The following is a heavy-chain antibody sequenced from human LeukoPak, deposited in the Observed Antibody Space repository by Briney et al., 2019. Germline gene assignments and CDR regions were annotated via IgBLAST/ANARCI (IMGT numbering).Heavy chain of an antibody. CDR2: ISAYNGNT. D-gene: IGHD1-7*01. V-gene: IGHV1-18*04. CDR1: GYTFTSYY. J-gene: IGHJ4*02. Sequence: ASVKVSCKASGYTFTSYYMNWVRQAPGQGLEWMGWISAYNGNTNYAQKLQGRVTMTTDTSTSTAYMELRSLRSDDTAVYYCARGTNWNYEASFDYWGQGTLVTVSS. CDR3: ARGTNWNYEASFDY.